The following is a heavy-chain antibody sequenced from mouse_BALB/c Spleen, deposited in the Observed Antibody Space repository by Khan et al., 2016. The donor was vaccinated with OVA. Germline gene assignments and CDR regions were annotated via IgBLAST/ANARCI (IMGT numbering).Heavy chain of an antibody. CDR3: ERGRWLLPAMDY. Sequence: QIQLVQSGPELKKPGETVKISCKASGYTFTKNGMNWVKQAPGKGLKWMGWINTNTGEPTYAEEFKGRFAFSLETSASTAYLQINNLKNEDTGTYFCERGRWLLPAMDYWGQGTSVTVSS. CDR2: INTNTGEP. J-gene: IGHJ4*01. D-gene: IGHD2-3*01. V-gene: IGHV9-3*02. CDR1: GYTFTKNG.